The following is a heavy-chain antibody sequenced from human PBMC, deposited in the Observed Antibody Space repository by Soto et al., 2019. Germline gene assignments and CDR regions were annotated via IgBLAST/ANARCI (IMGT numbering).Heavy chain of an antibody. CDR1: GFTFSSYG. J-gene: IGHJ4*02. CDR3: AKDVDDVYTAISDY. D-gene: IGHD5-18*01. CDR2: ISYDRSNK. Sequence: LRLSCAASGFTFSSYGMHWIRQAPDNGLEWVADISYDRSNKHYADSVKGRFTVSRDNSKNTMYLQMNSLRAEDTAVYYCAKDVDDVYTAISDYWGEGTLVTV. V-gene: IGHV3-30*18.